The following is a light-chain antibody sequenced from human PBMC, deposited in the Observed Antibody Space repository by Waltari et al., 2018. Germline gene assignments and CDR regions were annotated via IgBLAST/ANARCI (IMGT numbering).Light chain of an antibody. J-gene: IGKJ3*01. V-gene: IGKV1-12*01. CDR1: QGINNW. Sequence: DIQMTQSPSSVSASVGDRVTITCRASQGINNWLAWYQQRPGRAPKLLIYSASTLLSWVPSRFSGSGSGTEFTLTISSLQSEDFAVYYCQQAYSFPFTFGPGTKVDI. CDR3: QQAYSFPFT. CDR2: SAS.